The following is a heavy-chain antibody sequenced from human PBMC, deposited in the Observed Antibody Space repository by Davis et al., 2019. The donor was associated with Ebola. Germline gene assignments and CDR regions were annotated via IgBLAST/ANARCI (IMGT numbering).Heavy chain of an antibody. J-gene: IGHJ5*02. CDR1: GGSFTDYF. CDR3: ARTTKTHISDWGLGYNFHDP. Sequence: SETLSLTCAVYGGSFTDYFWSWIRQPPGKGLEWIGATSHHPDYTNYSPSFGGRVTISVDSSKNQFSLKIHSVTAADTAVYYCARTTKTHISDWGLGYNFHDPWGQGTQVTVSS. V-gene: IGHV4-34*01. CDR2: TSHHPDYT. D-gene: IGHD1-1*01.